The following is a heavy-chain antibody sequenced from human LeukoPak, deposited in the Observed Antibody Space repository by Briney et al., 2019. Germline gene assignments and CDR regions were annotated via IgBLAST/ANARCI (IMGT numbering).Heavy chain of an antibody. CDR2: ISSSSSYI. D-gene: IGHD2-15*01. CDR3: ARAGSGGTPG. V-gene: IGHV3-21*01. Sequence: GGSLRLSCAASGFTFSSFSLNWVRQAPGKGLEWVSSISSSSSYIYYADSVKGRFTISRDNAKNLLYLQMNSLRAEDTAVYYCARAGSGGTPGWGQGTLVTVSS. CDR1: GFTFSSFS. J-gene: IGHJ4*02.